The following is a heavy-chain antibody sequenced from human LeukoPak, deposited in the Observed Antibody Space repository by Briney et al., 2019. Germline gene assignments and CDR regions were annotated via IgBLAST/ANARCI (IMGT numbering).Heavy chain of an antibody. V-gene: IGHV1-18*01. J-gene: IGHJ4*02. Sequence: ASVKVSCKASGYTFTNYGITWVRQASGQGIEWMGWISAYTGKTNSAQKLQGRVTMTTDTSTSTGYMELRSLRSDDTAVYYCARMCSSTSCYDWGQGTLVTVSS. CDR3: ARMCSSTSCYD. D-gene: IGHD2-2*01. CDR1: GYTFTNYG. CDR2: ISAYTGKT.